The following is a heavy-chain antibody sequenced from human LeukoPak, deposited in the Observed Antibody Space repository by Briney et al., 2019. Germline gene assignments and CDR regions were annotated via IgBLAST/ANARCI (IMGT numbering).Heavy chain of an antibody. J-gene: IGHJ4*02. CDR3: AKVAKYYYGSETYYFFEH. V-gene: IGHV3-48*04. D-gene: IGHD3-10*01. CDR2: ISSSSRTI. Sequence: GGSLRLSCAASGFTFSNAWMSWVRQAPGKGLEWVSFISSSSRTILYADSVKGRFTISRDNAKNSLYLQMNSLRVEDTAVYYCAKVAKYYYGSETYYFFEHWGQGTPVTASS. CDR1: GFTFSNAW.